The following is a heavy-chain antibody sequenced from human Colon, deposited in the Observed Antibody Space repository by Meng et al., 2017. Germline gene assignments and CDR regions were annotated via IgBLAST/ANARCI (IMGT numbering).Heavy chain of an antibody. D-gene: IGHD2-15*01. V-gene: IGHV4-4*03. CDR1: GASISSTYW. CDR2: VHHSGGT. Sequence: QVRLREPGPGLVKPPGTLSLNCAVSGASISSTYWWSWVRQPPGKGLEWIGEVHHSGGTNYNPSLKSRVTISVDESNNQYSLSLTSVTAADTAIYYCGRNGVYSIDPWGRGTLVTVSS. J-gene: IGHJ5*02. CDR3: GRNGVYSIDP.